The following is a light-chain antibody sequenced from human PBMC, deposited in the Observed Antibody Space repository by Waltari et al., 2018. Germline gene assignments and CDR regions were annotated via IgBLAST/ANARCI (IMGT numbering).Light chain of an antibody. J-gene: IGKJ2*01. Sequence: EIVLTQSPGTLSLSPGERATLSCRASQRVSSSYLAWYQQKPGQAPGLLSYGASRRATGIPDRFSGSGSGTDFTLTISRLEPEDFAVYYCQQYGSSPNTFGQGTKLEIK. CDR1: QRVSSSY. CDR3: QQYGSSPNT. V-gene: IGKV3-20*01. CDR2: GAS.